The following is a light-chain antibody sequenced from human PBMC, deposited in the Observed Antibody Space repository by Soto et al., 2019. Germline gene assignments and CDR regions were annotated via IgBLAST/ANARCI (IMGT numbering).Light chain of an antibody. J-gene: IGLJ3*02. CDR2: DAS. CDR1: TGDVGAYNF. Sequence: QSALTQPRSVSGSPGQSVTISCTGTTGDVGAYNFVSWYQLHPGKAPKLMIYDASKRPSGVPDRFSASKSGNTASLTISGLQAEDEADYYCCSYAGSFTWVFSGGTKLTVL. CDR3: CSYAGSFTWV. V-gene: IGLV2-11*01.